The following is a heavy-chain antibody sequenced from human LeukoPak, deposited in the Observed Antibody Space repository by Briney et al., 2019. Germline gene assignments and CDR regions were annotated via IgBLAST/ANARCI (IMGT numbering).Heavy chain of an antibody. J-gene: IGHJ4*02. D-gene: IGHD3-22*01. V-gene: IGHV3-66*01. Sequence: GGSLRLSCAASGFTVSSNYMSWVRQAPGKGLEWVSVIYSGGSTYYADSVKGRFTISRDNSKNTLYLQMNSLRAEDTAVYYCASGGSGYYSPPFDYWGQGTLVTVSS. CDR2: IYSGGST. CDR1: GFTVSSNY. CDR3: ASGGSGYYSPPFDY.